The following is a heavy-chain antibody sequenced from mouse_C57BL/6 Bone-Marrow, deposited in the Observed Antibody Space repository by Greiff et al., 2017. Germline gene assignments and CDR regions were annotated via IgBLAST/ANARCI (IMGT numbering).Heavy chain of an antibody. V-gene: IGHV5-9-1*02. D-gene: IGHD3-3*01. J-gene: IGHJ3*01. CDR1: GFTFRSYA. CDR3: RRGDVGGFAY. Sequence: EVKLMESGEGLVKPGGSLKLSCAASGFTFRSYAMSWVRQTPEKRLEWVAYISSGGDYIYYADTVKGRFTISRDNARNTQYLQRSRLKAEETAIYYGRRGDVGGFAYWGQGTPVTVSA. CDR2: ISSGGDYI.